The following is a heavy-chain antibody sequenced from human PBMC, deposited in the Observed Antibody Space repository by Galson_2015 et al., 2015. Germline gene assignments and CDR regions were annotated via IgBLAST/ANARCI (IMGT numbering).Heavy chain of an antibody. Sequence: SLRLSCAASGFTFSSYEMNWVRQAPGKGLEWVSYISSSGSTIYYADSVKGRFTISRDNAKNSLYLQMNSLRAEDTAVYYCARDQYCGGDCYRGFDYWGQGTLVTVSS. D-gene: IGHD2-21*02. CDR3: ARDQYCGGDCYRGFDY. V-gene: IGHV3-48*03. CDR1: GFTFSSYE. J-gene: IGHJ4*02. CDR2: ISSSGSTI.